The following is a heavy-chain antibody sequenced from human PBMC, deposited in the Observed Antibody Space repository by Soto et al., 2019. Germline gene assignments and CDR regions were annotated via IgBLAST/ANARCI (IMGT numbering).Heavy chain of an antibody. D-gene: IGHD5-18*01. CDR3: ARGRHTFRIRPFWYFDL. V-gene: IGHV4-34*01. CDR2: INHSGST. CDR1: GGSFSGYY. Sequence: QVQLQQWGAGLLKPSETLSLTCAVYGGSFSGYYWSWIRQPPGKGLEWIGEINHSGSTNYNPSLKSRVTISVDTSKNQFSLKLSSVTAADTAVYYCARGRHTFRIRPFWYFDLWGRGTLVTVSS. J-gene: IGHJ2*01.